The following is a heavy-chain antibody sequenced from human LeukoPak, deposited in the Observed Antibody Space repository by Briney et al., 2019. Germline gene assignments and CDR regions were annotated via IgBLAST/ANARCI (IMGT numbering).Heavy chain of an antibody. Sequence: GGSLRLSCAAFGFAFSTYSMTLVRQAPGKGLEWVSSISSSSTYMFYADSVKGRFTIPRDNAKNSLFLQMNSLRAEDTAVYYCARNPPRTATQPSPFDIWGQGTMVTVSS. D-gene: IGHD2-15*01. CDR2: ISSSSTYM. J-gene: IGHJ3*02. V-gene: IGHV3-21*01. CDR1: GFAFSTYS. CDR3: ARNPPRTATQPSPFDI.